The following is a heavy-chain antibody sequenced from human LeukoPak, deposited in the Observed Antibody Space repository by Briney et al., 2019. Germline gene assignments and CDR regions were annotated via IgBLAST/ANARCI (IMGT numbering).Heavy chain of an antibody. D-gene: IGHD2-21*02. CDR2: IIPIYNPV. Sequence: GSSVKVSCKTSGGTFSSYAFSWMRQAPGQGLEWVGRIIPIYNPVDYTQRFQGRVTITADESTNTVYLELSSLRYDDTAVYYCARDPLVCGGDCHFDYWGQGTLVTVSS. CDR3: ARDPLVCGGDCHFDY. V-gene: IGHV1-69*15. CDR1: GGTFSSYA. J-gene: IGHJ4*02.